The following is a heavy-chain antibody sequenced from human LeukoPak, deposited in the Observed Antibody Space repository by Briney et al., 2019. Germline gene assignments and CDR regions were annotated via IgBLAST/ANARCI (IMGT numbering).Heavy chain of an antibody. Sequence: PSETLSLTCTASGGSISSYYWSWIRQPPGKGLEWIGYIYYSGSTNYNPSLKSRVTISVDTSKNQFSLKLSSVTAADTAVYYCARVFGVVHKSAYYYYGMDVWGQGTTVTVSS. V-gene: IGHV4-59*01. CDR3: ARVFGVVHKSAYYYYGMDV. CDR2: IYYSGST. J-gene: IGHJ6*02. CDR1: GGSISSYY. D-gene: IGHD3-3*01.